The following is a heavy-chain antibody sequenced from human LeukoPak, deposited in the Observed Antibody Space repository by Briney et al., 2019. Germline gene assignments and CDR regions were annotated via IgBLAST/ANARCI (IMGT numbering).Heavy chain of an antibody. CDR3: ARDGGENFDY. CDR1: GGSISSGDYY. V-gene: IGHV4-61*02. D-gene: IGHD2-21*01. J-gene: IGHJ4*02. Sequence: SETLSLTCTVSGGSISSGDYYWSWIRQPAGKGLEWIGRIYTSGSTNYNPSLKSRVTMSVDTSKNQSSLKLSSVTAADTAVYYCARDGGENFDYWGQGTLVTVSS. CDR2: IYTSGST.